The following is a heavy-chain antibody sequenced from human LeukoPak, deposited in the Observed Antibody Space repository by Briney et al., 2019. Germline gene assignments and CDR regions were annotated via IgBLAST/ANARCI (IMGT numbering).Heavy chain of an antibody. CDR1: GASISSGSYY. CDR3: IRENPQQGSEDY. V-gene: IGHV4-39*07. D-gene: IGHD3-10*01. CDR2: IYYSGST. Sequence: SETLSLTCTVSGASISSGSYYWGWIRQPPGKGLEWIGTIYYSGSTYYNPSLKSRLTISVDTSRNQFSLRLSSVTAADTAVYYCIRENPQQGSEDYWGQGTLVTVSS. J-gene: IGHJ4*02.